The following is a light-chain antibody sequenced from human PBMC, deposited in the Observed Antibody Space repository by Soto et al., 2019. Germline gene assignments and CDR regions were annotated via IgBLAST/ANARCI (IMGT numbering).Light chain of an antibody. CDR1: QSISSN. CDR2: GAS. Sequence: EIVMTQSPATLSVSPGERATLSCRASQSISSNLAWYQQKPGQAPRLLIYGASTRATGIPARFSGSGSGTEFTLTIGSLQSEDFAVYYCQQYNNWPPLTFGGGTKVEI. V-gene: IGKV3-15*01. CDR3: QQYNNWPPLT. J-gene: IGKJ4*01.